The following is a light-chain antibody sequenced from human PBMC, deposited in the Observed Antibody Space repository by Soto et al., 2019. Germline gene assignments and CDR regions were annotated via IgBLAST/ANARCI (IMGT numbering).Light chain of an antibody. V-gene: IGLV1-44*01. CDR1: SSNIGRDT. J-gene: IGLJ3*02. CDR3: STWDDSLNGWV. Sequence: QSVLTQPPSVSGTPGLRGTISCSGGSSNIGRDTVNWYQQLPGTAPKLLMFNDDQRPSGVPDRFSGSRSGTSASLAISGLQSDDEADYFCSTWDDSLNGWVFGGGTKLTVL. CDR2: NDD.